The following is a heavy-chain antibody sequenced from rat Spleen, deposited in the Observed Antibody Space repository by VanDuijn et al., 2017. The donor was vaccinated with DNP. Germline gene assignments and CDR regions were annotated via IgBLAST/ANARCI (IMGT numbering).Heavy chain of an antibody. CDR3: VRWNSGHFDY. D-gene: IGHD4-3*01. CDR1: GFTFSDYD. Sequence: EVQLVESGGDLVQPGRSLKLSCAVSGFTFSDYDMAWVRQAPTKGLAWVASITYDGGTTYYRDSVKGRFTISRDNAKNRLYLQMDSLRSEDTATYYCVRWNSGHFDYWGQGVMVTVSS. J-gene: IGHJ2*01. V-gene: IGHV5-20*01. CDR2: ITYDGGTT.